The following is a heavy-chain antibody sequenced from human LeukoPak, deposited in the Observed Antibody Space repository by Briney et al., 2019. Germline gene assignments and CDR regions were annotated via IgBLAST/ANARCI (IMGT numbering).Heavy chain of an antibody. Sequence: SETLSLTCTVSGGSISSGDYYWRWIRQPPGKGLEWIGYIYYSGSTYYNPPLKSRVTISVDTSKNQFSLKLSSVTAADTAVYYCARLIAADNYFDYWGQGTLVTVSS. J-gene: IGHJ4*02. V-gene: IGHV4-30-4*01. CDR2: IYYSGST. CDR1: GGSISSGDYY. D-gene: IGHD6-13*01. CDR3: ARLIAADNYFDY.